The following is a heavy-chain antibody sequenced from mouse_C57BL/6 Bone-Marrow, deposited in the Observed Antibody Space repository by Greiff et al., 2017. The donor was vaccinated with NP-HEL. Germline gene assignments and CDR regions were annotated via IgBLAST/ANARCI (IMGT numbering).Heavy chain of an antibody. Sequence: QVQLQQSGAELVRPGTSVKMSCKASGYTFTNYWIGWAKQSPGHGLEWIGDIYPGGGYTNYNEKFKGQATLTAAKSSSTAYMQFSSLTSEDSAIYYCARFNHYYAMDYWGQGTSVTVSS. J-gene: IGHJ4*01. V-gene: IGHV1-63*01. CDR1: GYTFTNYW. CDR2: IYPGGGYT. CDR3: ARFNHYYAMDY.